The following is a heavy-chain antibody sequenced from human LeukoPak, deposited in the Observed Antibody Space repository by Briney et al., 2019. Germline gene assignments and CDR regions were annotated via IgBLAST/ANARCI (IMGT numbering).Heavy chain of an antibody. CDR1: GGTFSSYA. CDR3: ARGILYLPGGSSGGYYYYYYMDV. D-gene: IGHD2-8*01. CDR2: IIPIFGTG. Sequence: GASVKVCCKASGGTFSSYAISWGRQAPGQGLEWMGGIIPIFGTGNYAQKFQGRVTITADKSTSTAYMELSSLRSEDTAVYYCARGILYLPGGSSGGYYYYYYMDVWGKGTTVTVSS. J-gene: IGHJ6*03. V-gene: IGHV1-69*06.